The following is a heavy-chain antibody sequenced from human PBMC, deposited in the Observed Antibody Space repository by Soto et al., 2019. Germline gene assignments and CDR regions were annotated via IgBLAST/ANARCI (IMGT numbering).Heavy chain of an antibody. V-gene: IGHV1-46*01. CDR1: GYTFTSYY. CDR3: ARDEGAYGGFDL. Sequence: QVQLVQSGAEVKKPGASVKVSCKASGYTFTSYYMHWVRQAPGQGLEWMGIINPSGGSTSYAQKFRGRVTMARDTSPRTVYMELSRLRSEDTAGYYCARDEGAYGGFDLWGRGTLVTVSS. J-gene: IGHJ2*01. CDR2: INPSGGST. D-gene: IGHD4-17*01.